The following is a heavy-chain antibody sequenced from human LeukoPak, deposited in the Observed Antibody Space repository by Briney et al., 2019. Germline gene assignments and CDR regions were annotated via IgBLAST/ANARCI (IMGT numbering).Heavy chain of an antibody. Sequence: RASVKVSCKASGGTFSSYAISWVRQAPGRGLAWMGRIIPILGIANYAQKFQGRVTITADKSTSTAYMELSSLRSEDTAVYYCARAKGIAEPSSWFDPWDQGTLVTVSS. D-gene: IGHD6-13*01. V-gene: IGHV1-69*04. CDR1: GGTFSSYA. CDR3: ARAKGIAEPSSWFDP. CDR2: IIPILGIA. J-gene: IGHJ5*02.